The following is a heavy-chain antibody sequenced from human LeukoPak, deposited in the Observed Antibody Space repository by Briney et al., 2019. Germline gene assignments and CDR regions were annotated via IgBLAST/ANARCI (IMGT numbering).Heavy chain of an antibody. CDR1: GYTFTSYG. CDR3: ARVMALITMVRGVDY. Sequence: ASVKVSCKASGYTFTSYGISWVRQAPGQGLEWMGSISAYNGNTNYAQKLQGRVTMTTDTSTSTAYMELRSLRSDDTAVYYCARVMALITMVRGVDYWGQGTLVTVSS. J-gene: IGHJ4*02. CDR2: ISAYNGNT. D-gene: IGHD3-10*01. V-gene: IGHV1-18*01.